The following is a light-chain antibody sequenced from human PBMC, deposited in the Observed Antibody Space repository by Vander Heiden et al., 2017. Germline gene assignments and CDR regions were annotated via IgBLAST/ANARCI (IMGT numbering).Light chain of an antibody. CDR2: RAS. J-gene: IGKJ1*01. V-gene: IGKV3-20*01. CDR3: QQDGSPPRT. Sequence: IVLTQSPGTLSLPPGERATLSCRASQSVSSSYLAWYQQKPGQAPRLLIYRASRSASGIPDRFSGSGSGTDFTLTISRLEPEDFAVYYCQQDGSPPRTFGEGTKVEIK. CDR1: QSVSSSY.